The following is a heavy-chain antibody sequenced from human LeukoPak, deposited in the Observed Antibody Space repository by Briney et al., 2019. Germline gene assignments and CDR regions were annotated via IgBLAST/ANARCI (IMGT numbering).Heavy chain of an antibody. D-gene: IGHD4-17*01. CDR1: GFTFSSYW. CDR2: INTEGSST. Sequence: GGSLRLSCAASGFTFSSYWMHWVRQAPGKGLVWVSRINTEGSSTSYADSVKGRFTISRDNAKNTLYLQMNSLRAEDTAVYYCARDRGGDYVEDYFDYWGQGTLVTVSS. V-gene: IGHV3-74*01. J-gene: IGHJ4*02. CDR3: ARDRGGDYVEDYFDY.